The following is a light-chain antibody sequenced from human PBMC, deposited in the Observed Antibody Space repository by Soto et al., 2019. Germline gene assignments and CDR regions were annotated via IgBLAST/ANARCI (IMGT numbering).Light chain of an antibody. CDR2: FAS. J-gene: IGKJ4*01. Sequence: EIVMTQYPATLSVSPGEKATISCRASQSLNTNLAWYQQKPGKGPRLLINFASTRATGIPARFSGSGSGTKFSLTISSLQSEDFASYYCQQYSAWPLTFGGGTKVETK. V-gene: IGKV3-15*01. CDR1: QSLNTN. CDR3: QQYSAWPLT.